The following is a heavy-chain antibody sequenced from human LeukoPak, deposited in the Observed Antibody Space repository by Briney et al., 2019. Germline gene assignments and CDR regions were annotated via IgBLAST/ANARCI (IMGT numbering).Heavy chain of an antibody. CDR3: ARRAGAYSHPYDY. J-gene: IGHJ4*02. Sequence: GSLRLSCAASGFTFSNAWMSWVRQAPGKGLEWVGRIKSKTDGGTTDYAAPVKGRFTISRDNSKNTLYLQMNSLRAEDTAVYYCARRAGAYSHPYDYWGQGTLVTVSS. CDR2: IKSKTDGGTT. V-gene: IGHV3-15*01. D-gene: IGHD4/OR15-4a*01. CDR1: GFTFSNAW.